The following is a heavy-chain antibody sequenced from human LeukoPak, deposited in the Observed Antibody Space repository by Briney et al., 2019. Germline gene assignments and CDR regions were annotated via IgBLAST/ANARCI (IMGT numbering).Heavy chain of an antibody. V-gene: IGHV3-74*01. Sequence: GGSLRLSCAASGFTFSTFRMHWVRQAPGKGLVWVSRINSDGSSTSYADSVKGRFTISRDNAKNTLSLQMNSLRAEDTAVYYCAGDYYDSSGRIGAFGIWGQRTMVTVSP. CDR2: INSDGSST. J-gene: IGHJ3*02. CDR3: AGDYYDSSGRIGAFGI. CDR1: GFTFSTFR. D-gene: IGHD3-22*01.